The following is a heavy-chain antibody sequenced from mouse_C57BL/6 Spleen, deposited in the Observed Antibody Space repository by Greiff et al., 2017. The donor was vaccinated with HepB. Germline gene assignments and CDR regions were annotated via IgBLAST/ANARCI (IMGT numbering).Heavy chain of an antibody. J-gene: IGHJ2*01. CDR3: ARARHYGSSQLTEDY. CDR2: IDPSDSET. CDR1: GYTFTSYW. D-gene: IGHD1-1*01. Sequence: VQLQQPGAELVKPGASVKLSCKASGYTFTSYWMHWVKQRPKQGLEWIGNIDPSDSETEYNQKFKDKATLTVDKSSSTAYMQLSSLTSEDSAVYYGARARHYGSSQLTEDYWGQGTTLTVSS. V-gene: IGHV1-52*01.